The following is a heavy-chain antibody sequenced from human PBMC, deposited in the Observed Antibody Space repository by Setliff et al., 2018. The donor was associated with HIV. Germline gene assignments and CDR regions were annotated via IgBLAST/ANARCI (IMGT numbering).Heavy chain of an antibody. D-gene: IGHD4-17*01. CDR3: ARDGSKADYGDYQGYWYFDL. J-gene: IGHJ2*01. CDR1: GYNFVNYE. Sequence: GASVKVSCKASGYNFVNYEINWVRQATGQGLEWMGWMNPDSGNTDYAQKFQGRVTMTRDTSISTAYMELSSLTSDDTAVYYCARDGSKADYGDYQGYWYFDLWGRGTLVTVSS. V-gene: IGHV1-8*02. CDR2: MNPDSGNT.